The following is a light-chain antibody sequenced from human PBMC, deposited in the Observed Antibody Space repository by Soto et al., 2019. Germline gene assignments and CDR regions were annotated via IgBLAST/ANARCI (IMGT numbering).Light chain of an antibody. Sequence: EIVWTQSPGTLSLSPGERATLSCRASQTISGNYLAWYQQKPGQAPRVLIHGASIRAPGIPDRFSGSGSGTDFSLTISRLEPEDFAAYYCQQYHNSPLFTFGPGTKVDF. CDR2: GAS. J-gene: IGKJ3*01. V-gene: IGKV3-20*01. CDR3: QQYHNSPLFT. CDR1: QTISGNY.